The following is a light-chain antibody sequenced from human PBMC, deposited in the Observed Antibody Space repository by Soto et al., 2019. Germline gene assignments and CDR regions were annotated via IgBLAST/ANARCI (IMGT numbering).Light chain of an antibody. V-gene: IGKV3-20*01. CDR2: GAS. J-gene: IGKJ5*01. CDR1: QSISTTY. Sequence: ETVLTQSPGTLSLSPGERATLSCRASQSISTTYLAWYQQKPGQAPTLLIYGASTRATGIPDRFSGSGSGTDFTLTISRLEPEDFAVYYCQQYGSSPITFGQGTRLEIK. CDR3: QQYGSSPIT.